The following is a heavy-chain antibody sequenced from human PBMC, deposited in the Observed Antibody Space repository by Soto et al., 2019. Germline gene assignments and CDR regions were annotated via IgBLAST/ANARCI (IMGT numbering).Heavy chain of an antibody. Sequence: GGSLRLSCVVSGLTFSDYGFHWVRQAPGKGLDWVAAISYDGSFVYYADSVRGRFTISRGNSRNTLDLQMNTLRHEDTAVYYCAKERGRNRNFAMDVWGQGTSVTVS. CDR3: AKERGRNRNFAMDV. CDR1: GLTFSDYG. D-gene: IGHD1-1*01. V-gene: IGHV3-30*18. CDR2: ISYDGSFV. J-gene: IGHJ6*02.